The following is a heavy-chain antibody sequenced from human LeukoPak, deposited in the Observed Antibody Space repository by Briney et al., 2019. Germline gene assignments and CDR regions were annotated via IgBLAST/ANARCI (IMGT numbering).Heavy chain of an antibody. CDR3: ATTRVCGGVLLRPSCLYFED. Sequence: LPGGSLRLSCAASGFTFNSYVMSWVRQAPGKGLEWVSGIDYSGGATNYADSVQGRFAVSRDNSKNTLYLQMNNLRAEDTAVYYCATTRVCGGVLLRPSCLYFEDWGQGALVTVSS. CDR2: IDYSGGAT. CDR1: GFTFNSYV. V-gene: IGHV3-23*01. D-gene: IGHD3-10*01. J-gene: IGHJ4*02.